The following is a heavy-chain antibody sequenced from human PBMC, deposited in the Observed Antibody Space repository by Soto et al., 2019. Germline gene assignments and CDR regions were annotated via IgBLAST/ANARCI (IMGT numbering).Heavy chain of an antibody. D-gene: IGHD3-10*01. CDR2: ISAYNGNT. V-gene: IGHV1-18*01. J-gene: IGHJ4*02. Sequence: GASVKVSCKASGYTFTSYGISWVRQAPGQGLEWMGWISAYNGNTNYAQKFQGRVTMTADKSTSTAYMELRSLRSEDTAFYYCATSYGSGYRAFDYWGQGALVTVSS. CDR1: GYTFTSYG. CDR3: ATSYGSGYRAFDY.